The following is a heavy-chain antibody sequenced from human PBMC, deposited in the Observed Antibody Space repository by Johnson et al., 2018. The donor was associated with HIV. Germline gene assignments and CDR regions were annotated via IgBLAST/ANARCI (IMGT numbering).Heavy chain of an antibody. V-gene: IGHV3-7*03. J-gene: IGHJ3*01. CDR3: VTADRGSA. CDR1: GFTFSSNW. D-gene: IGHD1-26*01. Sequence: VQLVESGGGVVRPGGSLRFSCSASGFTFSSNWMSWVRQAPGKGLEWVANIKEAGSEKYYVDSVKGRFTISRDNAKNSLYLQMNSLRDEDTAVYYCVTADRGSAWGQGTTVTVSS. CDR2: IKEAGSEK.